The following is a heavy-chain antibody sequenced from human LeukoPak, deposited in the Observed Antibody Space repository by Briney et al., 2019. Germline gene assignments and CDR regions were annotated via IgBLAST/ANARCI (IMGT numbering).Heavy chain of an antibody. J-gene: IGHJ6*03. D-gene: IGHD3-22*01. V-gene: IGHV1-18*01. CDR1: GYTFTSYG. CDR2: ISAYNGNT. CDR3: ARTYYYDSSGYYYVDYYYYMDV. Sequence: ASVKVSCKASGYTFTSYGISWVRQAPGQGLEWMGWISAYNGNTNYAQKLQGRVTMTTDTSTSTAYMELRSLRSDDTAVYYCARTYYYDSSGYYYVDYYYYMDVWGKGTTVTVSS.